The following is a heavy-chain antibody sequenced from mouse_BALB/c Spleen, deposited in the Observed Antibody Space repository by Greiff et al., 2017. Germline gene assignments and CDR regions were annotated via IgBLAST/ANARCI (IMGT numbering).Heavy chain of an antibody. CDR1: GFTFSSYA. V-gene: IGHV5-4*01. CDR3: ARDHGLDY. CDR2: ISDGGSYT. D-gene: IGHD2-2*01. J-gene: IGHJ4*01. Sequence: DVMLVESGGGLVKPGGSLKLSCAASGFTFSSYAMSWVRQTPEKRLEWVATISDGGSYTYYPDSVKGRFTISRDNAKNNLYLQMSSLKSEDTAMYYCARDHGLDYWGQGTSVTVSS.